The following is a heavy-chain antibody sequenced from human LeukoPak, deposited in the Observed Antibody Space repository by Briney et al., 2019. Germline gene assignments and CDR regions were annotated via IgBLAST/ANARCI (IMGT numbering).Heavy chain of an antibody. CDR1: GGSFSGYY. CDR3: ARRLITMIVVVIAVTYFDY. Sequence: SETLSLTCAVYGGSFSGYYWSWIRQPLGKGLEWIGEINHSGSTNYNPSLKSRVTISVDTSKNQFSLKLSSVTAADTAVYYCARRLITMIVVVIAVTYFDYWGQGTLVTVSS. CDR2: INHSGST. V-gene: IGHV4-34*01. D-gene: IGHD3-22*01. J-gene: IGHJ4*02.